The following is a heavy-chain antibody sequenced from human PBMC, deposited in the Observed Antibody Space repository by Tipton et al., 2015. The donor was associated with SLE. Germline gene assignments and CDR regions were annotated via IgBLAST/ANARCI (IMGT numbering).Heavy chain of an antibody. Sequence: LRLSCAVYGGSFSGYYWSWIRQPPGKGLEWIGEINYSGSTNYNPSLKSRVTISVDTSKNQFSLKLSSVTAADTAVYYCAREVVTAIRYFHHWGQGTLVTVSS. CDR3: AREVVTAIRYFHH. V-gene: IGHV4-34*01. CDR1: GGSFSGYY. D-gene: IGHD2-21*02. J-gene: IGHJ1*01. CDR2: INYSGST.